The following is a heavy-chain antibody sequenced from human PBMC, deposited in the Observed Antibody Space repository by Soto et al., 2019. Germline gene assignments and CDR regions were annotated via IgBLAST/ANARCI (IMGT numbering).Heavy chain of an antibody. CDR2: ISSYNVDT. J-gene: IGHJ6*02. D-gene: IGHD3-3*01. CDR3: ARGHGEIIAAMDV. CDR1: GYRFNTYG. Sequence: QAQMVQSGPEVKKPGASVKVSCTASGYRFNTYGISWVRQAPGQGLEWMGRISSYNVDTYYAEKFKDRLTMTTDTSTNTAYMELKSLRSDDTAVYFCARGHGEIIAAMDVWGQGTSVTVSS. V-gene: IGHV1-18*01.